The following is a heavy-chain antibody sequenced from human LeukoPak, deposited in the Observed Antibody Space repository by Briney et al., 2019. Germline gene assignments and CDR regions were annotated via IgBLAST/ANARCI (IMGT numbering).Heavy chain of an antibody. D-gene: IGHD6-13*01. CDR2: MNPNSGNT. Sequence: ASVKVSCKAPGYTFTSYDINWVRQATGQGLEWMGWMNPNSGNTGYAQKFQGRVTMTRNTSISTAYMELSSLRSEDTAVYYCARNKQHRNAFDIWGQGTMVTVSS. CDR3: ARNKQHRNAFDI. CDR1: GYTFTSYD. J-gene: IGHJ3*02. V-gene: IGHV1-8*01.